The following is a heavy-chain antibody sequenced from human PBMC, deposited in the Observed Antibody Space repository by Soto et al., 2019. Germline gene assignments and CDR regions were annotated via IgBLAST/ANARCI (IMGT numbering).Heavy chain of an antibody. CDR2: IYYSGT. J-gene: IGHJ3*02. CDR1: GGSISSYY. Sequence: QVQLQESGPGLVKPSETLSLTCSVSGGSISSYYWSWIRQPPGKGLEWIAYIYYSGTSYNPSLKSRGSISIETSNNQFSLKLSSVTAADMTVYYCAWTYDGSGPNSGGYGFDIWGQGTLVTVSS. V-gene: IGHV4-59*01. D-gene: IGHD3-22*01. CDR3: AWTYDGSGPNSGGYGFDI.